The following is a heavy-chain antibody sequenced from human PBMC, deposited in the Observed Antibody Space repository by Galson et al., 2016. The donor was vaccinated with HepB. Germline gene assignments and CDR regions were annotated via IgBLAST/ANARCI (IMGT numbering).Heavy chain of an antibody. Sequence: SETLSLTCTVSGVSLSSYYWSWIRQPPGKGLEWIGYIYYSGGSTNYNPSLKSRVTISVDTLKNQFSLKLSSVTAADTAVYYCARMDPALISGFDYWGQGTLVTVSS. D-gene: IGHD2-15*01. CDR3: ARMDPALISGFDY. CDR2: IYYSGGST. V-gene: IGHV4-59*01. CDR1: GVSLSSYY. J-gene: IGHJ4*02.